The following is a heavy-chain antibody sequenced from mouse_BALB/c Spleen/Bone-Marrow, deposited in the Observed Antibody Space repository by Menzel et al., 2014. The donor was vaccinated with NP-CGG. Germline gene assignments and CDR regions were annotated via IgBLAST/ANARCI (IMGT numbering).Heavy chain of an antibody. CDR2: INPDSSTI. D-gene: IGHD2-3*01. CDR3: ARRGYYGGFAY. J-gene: IGHJ3*01. Sequence: EVKLVESGGGLVQPGGSLKLSCAASGFDFSGFWMGWVRQAPGKGLEWIGEINPDSSTINYTPSLKDRFIISRDNAKNTLYLQMSKVRSEDTALYYCARRGYYGGFAYWGQGTLVTVSA. V-gene: IGHV4-1*02. CDR1: GFDFSGFW.